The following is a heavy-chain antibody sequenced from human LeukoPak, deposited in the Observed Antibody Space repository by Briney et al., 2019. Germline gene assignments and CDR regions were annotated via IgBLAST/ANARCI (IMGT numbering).Heavy chain of an antibody. D-gene: IGHD5-12*01. Sequence: SETLSLTCTVSGGSISDYYWNWIRQSPGKGLEWIGFIHHSGSTNYYPSLKSRVTMSIDTSTKQFSMKLTSVTAADTAVYYCANGGYDSDYWGQGTLVTVSS. V-gene: IGHV4-59*12. CDR2: IHHSGST. CDR3: ANGGYDSDY. J-gene: IGHJ4*02. CDR1: GGSISDYY.